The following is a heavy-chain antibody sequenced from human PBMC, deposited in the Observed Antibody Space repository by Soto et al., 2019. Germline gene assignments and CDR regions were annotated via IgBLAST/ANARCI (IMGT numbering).Heavy chain of an antibody. D-gene: IGHD6-13*01. CDR1: GYTFTSYG. CDR3: ARGRQQQLAQSAYFDY. V-gene: IGHV1-18*01. J-gene: IGHJ4*02. Sequence: ASVKVSCKASGYTFTSYGISWVRQAPGQGLEWMGWVSAYNGNTNYAQKLQGRVTMTTDTSTSTAYMELRSLRSDDTAVYYCARGRQQQLAQSAYFDYWGQGTLVTVSS. CDR2: VSAYNGNT.